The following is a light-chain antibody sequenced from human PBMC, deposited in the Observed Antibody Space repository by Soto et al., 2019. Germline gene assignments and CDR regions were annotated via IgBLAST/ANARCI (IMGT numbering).Light chain of an antibody. CDR3: MQALQTVFT. V-gene: IGKV2-28*01. J-gene: IGKJ3*01. CDR1: QSLLHSNGYNY. Sequence: DIVMTQSPLSLPVTPGEPASISCRSSQSLLHSNGYNYLDWYLQKPGQSPQLLIYLGSNRASGVPDRFSGSGSGTDFTLKISRVEAGDVGVYYCMQALQTVFTFGPGTKVDIK. CDR2: LGS.